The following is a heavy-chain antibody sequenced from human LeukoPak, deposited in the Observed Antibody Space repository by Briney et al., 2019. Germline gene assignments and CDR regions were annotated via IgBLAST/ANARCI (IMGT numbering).Heavy chain of an antibody. CDR3: ARDANRGSFDY. D-gene: IGHD2/OR15-2a*01. CDR2: IFYNGNT. V-gene: IGHV4-39*07. J-gene: IGHJ4*02. Sequence: PSETLSLTCAVSGGSISSYSYYWGWIRQPPGKGLEWIGSIFYNGNTYYNPSLQSRVTISVDTSRNQFSVRLSSVTAADTAVYYCARDANRGSFDYWGQGTLVTVSS. CDR1: GGSISSYSYY.